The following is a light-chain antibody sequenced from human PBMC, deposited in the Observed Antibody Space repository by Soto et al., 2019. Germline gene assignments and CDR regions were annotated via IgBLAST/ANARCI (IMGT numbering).Light chain of an antibody. Sequence: QSALTQEPSASGTAGQGVTISCSGSDSNIGSNSAYWYQHLPKTAPKLLIYYNNQRPSGVPDRFSGSRSGTSASLAISGIRSEDEADYYCAAWDDSLRACVFGTGTKVTVL. CDR3: AAWDDSLRACV. J-gene: IGLJ1*01. V-gene: IGLV1-47*02. CDR2: YNN. CDR1: DSNIGSNS.